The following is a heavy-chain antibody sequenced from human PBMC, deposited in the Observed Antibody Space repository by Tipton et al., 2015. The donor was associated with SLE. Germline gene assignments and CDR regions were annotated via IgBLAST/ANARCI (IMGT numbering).Heavy chain of an antibody. CDR1: GGSISSSSYY. CDR2: IYYSGTS. CDR3: ARHFGRYFHGMDV. Sequence: TLSLTCAVSGGSISSSSYYWGWIRQPPGKGLEWIASIYYSGTSYYNPSLKSRFTISVDTSKNQFSLKLTSVTAADTAVYYCARHFGRYFHGMDVWGQGTTVTVSS. V-gene: IGHV4-39*01. D-gene: IGHD3-3*01. J-gene: IGHJ6*02.